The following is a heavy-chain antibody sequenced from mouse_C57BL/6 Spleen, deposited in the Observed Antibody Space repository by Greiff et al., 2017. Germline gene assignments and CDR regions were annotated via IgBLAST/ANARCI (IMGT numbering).Heavy chain of an antibody. CDR1: GYTFTSYW. CDR3: ASEGLYYSNYGYAMGY. Sequence: VQLQQPGAELVKPGASVKLSCKASGYTFTSYWMHWVKQRPGQGLEWIGMIHPNSGSTNYNEKFKSKATMTVDKSSSTAYMQLSSLTSEDSAVYDCASEGLYYSNYGYAMGYWGQGTSVTVSS. J-gene: IGHJ4*01. D-gene: IGHD2-5*01. V-gene: IGHV1-64*01. CDR2: IHPNSGST.